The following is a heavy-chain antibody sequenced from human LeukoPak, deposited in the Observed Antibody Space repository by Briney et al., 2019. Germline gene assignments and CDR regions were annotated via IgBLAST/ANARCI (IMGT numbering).Heavy chain of an antibody. D-gene: IGHD2-21*01. Sequence: GGSLRLSCAASGFTFDDYAMHWVRQAPGKGLEWVSYISSSGSTIYYADSVKGRFTISRDNAKNSLYLQMNSLRAEDTAVYYCARGPMVVNYFDYWGQGTLVTASS. CDR2: ISSSGSTI. CDR1: GFTFDDYA. CDR3: ARGPMVVNYFDY. J-gene: IGHJ4*02. V-gene: IGHV3-48*03.